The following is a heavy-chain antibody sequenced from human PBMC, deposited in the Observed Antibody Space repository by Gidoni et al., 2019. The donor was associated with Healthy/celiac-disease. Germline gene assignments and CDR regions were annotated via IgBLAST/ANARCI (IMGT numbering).Heavy chain of an antibody. CDR1: GFTFSSYA. J-gene: IGHJ4*02. Sequence: EVQLLESGGGLVQPGGSLRLSCAASGFTFSSYAMSWVRQAPGKGLEWVSASSGSGGSTYYADSVKGRFTISRDNSKNTLYLQMNSLRAEDTAVYYCAKSEYSSSSTARENYWGQGTLVTVSS. D-gene: IGHD6-6*01. CDR2: SSGSGGST. V-gene: IGHV3-23*01. CDR3: AKSEYSSSSTARENY.